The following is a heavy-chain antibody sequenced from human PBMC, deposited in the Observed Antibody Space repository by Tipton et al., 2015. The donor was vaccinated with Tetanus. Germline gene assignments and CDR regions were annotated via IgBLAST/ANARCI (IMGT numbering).Heavy chain of an antibody. Sequence: QLVQSGAEVKKPGSSVKVSCKASGGTFDNYNINWVRQAPGQGLEWMGGIPPVFDTTSYARKFQGRVTLTADKFTSTAYMELRSLREEDTAVYFCARADGKYYTWNWLRWGQGTLVTVS. D-gene: IGHD1-1*01. J-gene: IGHJ4*02. CDR2: IPPVFDTT. CDR1: GGTFDNYN. V-gene: IGHV1-69*06. CDR3: ARADGKYYTWNWLR.